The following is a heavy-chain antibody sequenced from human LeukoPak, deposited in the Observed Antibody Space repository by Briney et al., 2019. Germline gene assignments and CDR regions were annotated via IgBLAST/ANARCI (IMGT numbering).Heavy chain of an antibody. J-gene: IGHJ4*02. CDR1: GFTVSSNY. CDR2: ISGSGGST. V-gene: IGHV3-23*01. CDR3: AKVNYGYYFDY. Sequence: GGSLRLSCAASGFTVSSNYMSWVRQAPGKGLEWVSAISGSGGSTYYADSVKGRFAISRDNSKNTLYLQMNSLRAEDTAVYYCAKVNYGYYFDYWGQGTLVTVSS. D-gene: IGHD4-17*01.